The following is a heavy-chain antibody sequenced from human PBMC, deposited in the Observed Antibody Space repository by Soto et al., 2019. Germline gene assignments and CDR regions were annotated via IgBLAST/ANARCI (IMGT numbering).Heavy chain of an antibody. Sequence: EVQLVESGGGLVQPGRSLRLSCVASGFTFDDYAXHWVRQAPGKGLEWVSGISWNSGSIGYADSVKGRFTISRDNAKNSLYLQMNSLRAEDTALYYCAKDFSLGYCSGGSCYEGIDYWGQGTLVTVSS. CDR3: AKDFSLGYCSGGSCYEGIDY. D-gene: IGHD2-15*01. V-gene: IGHV3-9*01. CDR2: ISWNSGSI. J-gene: IGHJ4*02. CDR1: GFTFDDYA.